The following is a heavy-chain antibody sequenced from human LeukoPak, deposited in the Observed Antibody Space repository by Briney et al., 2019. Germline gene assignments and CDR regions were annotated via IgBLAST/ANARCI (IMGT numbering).Heavy chain of an antibody. D-gene: IGHD3-16*01. CDR1: GGSISSYY. CDR3: ARDFLQGTRGNTGGSFDY. Sequence: PSETLSLTCTVSGGSISSYYWDWIRQPPGKGLEWIGGIFYSGTTYYNPSLKSRVTMSVDTSKNQFSLKLSSVTAADTAVYYCARDFLQGTRGNTGGSFDYWGQGTLVTVSS. CDR2: IFYSGTT. V-gene: IGHV4-39*07. J-gene: IGHJ4*02.